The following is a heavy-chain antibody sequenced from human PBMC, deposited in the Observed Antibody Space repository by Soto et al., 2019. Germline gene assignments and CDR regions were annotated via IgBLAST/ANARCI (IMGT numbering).Heavy chain of an antibody. CDR3: AKESVEATYSFYGLDV. V-gene: IGHV3-30*18. D-gene: IGHD4-4*01. CDR1: GFTFASYG. CDR2: VSFDSKNK. Sequence: PGGSLRLSCAASGFTFASYGMHWVRQAPGKGLEWVATVSFDSKNKYYIDSVEGRFTISRDKSENTLSLQMNSLRHEDTAVYYCAKESVEATYSFYGLDVWGPGTTVTVYS. J-gene: IGHJ6*02.